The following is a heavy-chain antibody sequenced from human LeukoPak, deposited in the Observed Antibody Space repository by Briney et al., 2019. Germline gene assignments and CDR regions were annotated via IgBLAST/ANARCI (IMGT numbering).Heavy chain of an antibody. Sequence: PGGSLRLSCAASGFTFSSYAMHWVRQAPGKGLEWVAVISYDGSNKYYADSVKGRFTISRDNSKNTLYLQMNSLRAEDTAVYYCARQRIVATITQGPLDYWGQGTLVTVSS. CDR3: ARQRIVATITQGPLDY. J-gene: IGHJ4*02. CDR2: ISYDGSNK. V-gene: IGHV3-30*04. D-gene: IGHD5-12*01. CDR1: GFTFSSYA.